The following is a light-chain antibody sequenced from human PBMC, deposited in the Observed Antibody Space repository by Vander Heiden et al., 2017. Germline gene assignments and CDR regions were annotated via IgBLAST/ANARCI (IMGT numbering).Light chain of an antibody. CDR3: AAWDDSLSGVV. J-gene: IGLJ2*01. V-gene: IGLV1-47*01. CDR1: SSNIGSNY. Sequence: QSVLTQPPSASGTPGPRVTISCSGSSSNIGSNYVYWYQQLPGTAPELLIYRNNQRPSGVPDRFSGSKSGTSASLAISGLRSEDEADYYCAAWDDSLSGVVFGGGTKLTVL. CDR2: RNN.